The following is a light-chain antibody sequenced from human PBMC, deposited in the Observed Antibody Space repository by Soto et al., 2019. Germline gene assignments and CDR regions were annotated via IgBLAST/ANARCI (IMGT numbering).Light chain of an antibody. V-gene: IGKV3-20*01. J-gene: IGKJ5*01. CDR2: GAS. CDR1: QSVSSSY. Sequence: EIVLTQSPGTLSLSPGERATLSCKASQSVSSSYLAWYQQKPGQAPRLLISGASTRATGIPDRFSGSGSGRDFSLTINRLEPEDSAVYYCQQYGTSPPITFGQGTRLEIK. CDR3: QQYGTSPPIT.